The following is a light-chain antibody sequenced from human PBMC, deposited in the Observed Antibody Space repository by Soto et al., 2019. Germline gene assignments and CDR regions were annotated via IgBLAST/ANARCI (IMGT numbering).Light chain of an antibody. Sequence: IPMTQSPSSLPASVGDRVTITCRASQSIGNFLNWYQQRPGKAPKLLIYAASSLESGVPSRLTARASGTEFTLTISSLQPEDSATYYCQQSYTTPPYSFGQGTKLEIK. CDR3: QQSYTTPPYS. CDR1: QSIGNF. CDR2: AAS. J-gene: IGKJ2*01. V-gene: IGKV1-39*01.